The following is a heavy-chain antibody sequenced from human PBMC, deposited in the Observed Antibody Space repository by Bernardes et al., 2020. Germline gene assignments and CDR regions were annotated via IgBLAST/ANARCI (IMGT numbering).Heavy chain of an antibody. Sequence: GGSLRLSCAASGFTVSSNYMSWVRQAPGKGLEWVSVIYSGGSTYYADSVKGRFTISRDNSKNTLYLQMNSLRAEDTAVYYCARGPNGGYDFWGGYYPPTWFDYWGQGTLVTVSS. CDR3: ARGPNGGYDFWGGYYPPTWFDY. CDR2: IYSGGST. D-gene: IGHD3-3*01. J-gene: IGHJ4*02. V-gene: IGHV3-53*01. CDR1: GFTVSSNY.